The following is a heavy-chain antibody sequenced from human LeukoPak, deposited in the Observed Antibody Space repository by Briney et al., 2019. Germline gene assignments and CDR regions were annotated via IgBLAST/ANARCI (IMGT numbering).Heavy chain of an antibody. Sequence: GGSLRLSCAASGFTLSDYYMRWLRQAPGKGLEWVAYISNSGTTIFYPDSVKGRFTISRDNAKNSLYLQMNSLRAEDTAVYYCAREAWGMDVWGQGTTVTVSS. V-gene: IGHV3-11*01. CDR1: GFTLSDYY. CDR2: ISNSGTTI. J-gene: IGHJ6*02. CDR3: AREAWGMDV.